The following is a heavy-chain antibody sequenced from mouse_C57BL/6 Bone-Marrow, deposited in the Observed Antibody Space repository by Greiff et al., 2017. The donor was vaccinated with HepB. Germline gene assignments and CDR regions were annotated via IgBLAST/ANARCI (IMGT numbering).Heavy chain of an antibody. J-gene: IGHJ3*01. V-gene: IGHV1-50*01. CDR2: IDPSDSYT. Sequence: QVQLQQPGAELVKPGASVKLSCKASGYTFTSYWMQWVKQRPGQGLEWIGEIDPSDSYTNYNQKFKGKATLTVDTSSSTAYMQVSSLTSEDSAVYYCALGFAYWGQGTLVTVSA. CDR3: ALGFAY. CDR1: GYTFTSYW.